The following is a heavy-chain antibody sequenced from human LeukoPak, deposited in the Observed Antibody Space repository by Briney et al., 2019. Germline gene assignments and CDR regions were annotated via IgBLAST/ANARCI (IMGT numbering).Heavy chain of an antibody. J-gene: IGHJ6*03. Sequence: ASVKVSCKASGGTFSSYAISWVRQAPGQGLEWMGRIIPILGIANYAQKFQGRVTITADKSTSTAYMELSSLRSEDTAVYYCARKGLVPAATHYYYYMDVWGKGTTVTVSS. CDR2: IIPILGIA. D-gene: IGHD2-2*01. V-gene: IGHV1-69*04. CDR1: GGTFSSYA. CDR3: ARKGLVPAATHYYYYMDV.